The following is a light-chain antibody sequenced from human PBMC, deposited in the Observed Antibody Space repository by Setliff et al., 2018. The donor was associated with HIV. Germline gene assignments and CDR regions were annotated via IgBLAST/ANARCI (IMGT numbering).Light chain of an antibody. CDR2: EVN. CDR3: CSKAGGSTFFV. V-gene: IGLV2-23*02. J-gene: IGLJ1*01. Sequence: QSVLTQPASVSGSPGQSIAISCTGNDSDVGTYNLVSWYQQHPGKAPQLTIFEVNKRPSGISDRFSGSKSGNTASLTISGLQAEDEADYYCCSKAGGSTFFVFGTGTKVTVL. CDR1: DSDVGTYNL.